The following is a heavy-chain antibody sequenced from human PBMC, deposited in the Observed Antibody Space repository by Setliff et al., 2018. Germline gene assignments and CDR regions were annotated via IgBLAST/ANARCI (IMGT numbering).Heavy chain of an antibody. J-gene: IGHJ4*02. D-gene: IGHD3-3*01. CDR3: ARWNGSGNFYY. CDR1: GGAFSNYG. Sequence: SVKVSCKVSGGAFSNYGLTWVRQAPGQGLVWMGRIIPIPETTNYAQNFQGRVSITADESTRTAYMELSRLTFEDTAVYYCARWNGSGNFYYWGQGTWVTVSS. V-gene: IGHV1-69*11. CDR2: IIPIPETT.